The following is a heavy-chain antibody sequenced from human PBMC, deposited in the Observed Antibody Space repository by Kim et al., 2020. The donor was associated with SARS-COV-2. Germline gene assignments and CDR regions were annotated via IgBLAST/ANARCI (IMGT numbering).Heavy chain of an antibody. V-gene: IGHV3-30*04. Sequence: GGSLRLSCAASGFTFSSYAMHWVRQAPGKGLEWVAVISYDGSNKYYADSVKGRFTISRDNSKNTLYLQMNSLRAEDTAVYYCARDGLNSNSPITMIVVVIGGYFDYWGQGTLVTVSS. CDR1: GFTFSSYA. J-gene: IGHJ4*02. CDR2: ISYDGSNK. CDR3: ARDGLNSNSPITMIVVVIGGYFDY. D-gene: IGHD3-22*01.